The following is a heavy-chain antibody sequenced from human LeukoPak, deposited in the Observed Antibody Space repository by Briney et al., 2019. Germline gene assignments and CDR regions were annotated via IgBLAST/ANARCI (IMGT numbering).Heavy chain of an antibody. CDR1: GFTFSDYY. J-gene: IGHJ6*03. V-gene: IGHV3-11*04. CDR2: ISSSGSTI. Sequence: GGSLRLSCAASGFTFSDYYMSWIRQAPGKGLEWVSYISSSGSTIYYADSVKGRFTISRDNAKNSLYLQMYSLRAEDTAVYYCARVPSTYYYYYMDVWGKGTTVTVSS. CDR3: ARVPSTYYYYYMDV.